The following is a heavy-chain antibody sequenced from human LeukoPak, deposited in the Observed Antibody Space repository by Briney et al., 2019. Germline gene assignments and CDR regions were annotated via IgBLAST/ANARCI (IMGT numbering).Heavy chain of an antibody. J-gene: IGHJ5*02. CDR3: ARLTYSQAQISWFDP. D-gene: IGHD4-11*01. CDR1: GYSFTSYW. CDR2: IYPGDSDT. V-gene: IGHV5-51*01. Sequence: GESLKISCKGSGYSFTSYWIGWVRQMPGKGLEWMGIIYPGDSDTRYSPSFQGQVTISADKSISTAYLQWSSLKASDTAMYYCARLTYSQAQISWFDPWGQGTLVTVSS.